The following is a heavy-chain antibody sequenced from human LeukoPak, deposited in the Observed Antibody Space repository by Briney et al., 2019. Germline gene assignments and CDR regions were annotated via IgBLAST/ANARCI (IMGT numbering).Heavy chain of an antibody. D-gene: IGHD5-24*01. CDR1: GYTFTSNY. V-gene: IGHV1-46*01. J-gene: IGHJ5*02. CDR2: ISPSGGSS. Sequence: GASVKVSCKAFGYTFTSNYMRWVRQAPGQGPEWMGVISPSGGSSTYAQKFQGRVTLTRDMSTSTDYLELSSLRSDDTAVYYCARDNSVRDEAWWFNPWGQGTLVTVAS. CDR3: ARDNSVRDEAWWFNP.